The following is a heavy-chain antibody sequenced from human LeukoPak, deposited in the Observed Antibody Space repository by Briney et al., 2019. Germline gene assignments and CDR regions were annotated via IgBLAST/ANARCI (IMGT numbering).Heavy chain of an antibody. Sequence: TSETLSLTCAVYGGSFSGYYWSWIRQPPGKGLEWIGEINHSGSTNYNPSLKSRVTISVDTSKNQFSLKLSSVTAADTAVYYCARERGYSGYVFDYWGQGTLVTVSS. J-gene: IGHJ4*02. V-gene: IGHV4-34*01. CDR1: GGSFSGYY. CDR2: INHSGST. D-gene: IGHD5-12*01. CDR3: ARERGYSGYVFDY.